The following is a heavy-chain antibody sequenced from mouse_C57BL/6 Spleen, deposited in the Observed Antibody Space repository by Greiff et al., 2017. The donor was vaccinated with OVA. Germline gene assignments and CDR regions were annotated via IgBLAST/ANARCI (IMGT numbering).Heavy chain of an antibody. V-gene: IGHV14-3*01. J-gene: IGHJ2*01. Sequence: VQLQQSVAELVRPGASVKLSCTASGFNIKNTHMHWVKQRPEQGLEWIGRIDPANGNTKYAPKFQGKATITADTSSNTAYLQLSSLTSEDTAIYYCARLLHYYGSSSFDYWGQGTTLTVSS. CDR2: IDPANGNT. CDR1: GFNIKNTH. CDR3: ARLLHYYGSSSFDY. D-gene: IGHD1-1*01.